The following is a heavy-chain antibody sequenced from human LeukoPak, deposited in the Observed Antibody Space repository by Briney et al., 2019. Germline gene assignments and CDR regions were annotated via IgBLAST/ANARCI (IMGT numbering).Heavy chain of an antibody. V-gene: IGHV4-34*01. CDR3: ARAVSDAFDL. Sequence: SETLSLTCAVYGGSFSGYYWNWIRQPPGKGLERIGEISHSGTTNYNPSLKSRVTISLDTSKNQFSLKLSSVTAADTAVYYCARAVSDAFDLWGQGTMVTVSS. CDR2: ISHSGTT. CDR1: GGSFSGYY. J-gene: IGHJ3*01.